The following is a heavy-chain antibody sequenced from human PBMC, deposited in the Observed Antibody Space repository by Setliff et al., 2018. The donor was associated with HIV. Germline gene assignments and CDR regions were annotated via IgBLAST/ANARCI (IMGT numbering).Heavy chain of an antibody. Sequence: PSETLSLTCTVSGGSISSYYWSWIRQPPGKGLEWIGYIYYSGSTNYNPSLKSRVSISVDTSKNQVSLRLRSVTAADTAVYFCARSSRGSLRDLDYWGPGTLVTVSS. CDR3: ARSSRGSLRDLDY. CDR2: IYYSGST. J-gene: IGHJ4*02. D-gene: IGHD2-21*02. CDR1: GGSISSYY. V-gene: IGHV4-59*08.